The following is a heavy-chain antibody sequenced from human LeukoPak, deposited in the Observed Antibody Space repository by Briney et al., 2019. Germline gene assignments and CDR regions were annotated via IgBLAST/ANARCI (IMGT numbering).Heavy chain of an antibody. V-gene: IGHV4-4*09. D-gene: IGHD2-2*01. Sequence: PSETLSLTCTVSGGSISLHYWSWIRLPPGKGLEWIGHIYTSGSTNYNPSLKSRVTISLDTSRNQFSLKLSSVTAADTAVHYCARHGQHCTSTSCYPYYYYSYLDVWGKGTTVTVSS. CDR3: ARHGQHCTSTSCYPYYYYSYLDV. CDR1: GGSISLHY. J-gene: IGHJ6*03. CDR2: IYTSGST.